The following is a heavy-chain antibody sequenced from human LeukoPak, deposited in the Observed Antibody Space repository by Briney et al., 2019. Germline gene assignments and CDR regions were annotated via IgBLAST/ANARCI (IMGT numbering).Heavy chain of an antibody. Sequence: GGSLRLSCAASGFTFSSYAMNWVRQAPGKGLEWVSYISATGGTIYYADSVKGRFTISRDNAKNSLYLQMNSLRVEDTALYYCAKNSPAGGGERYFAWLPVFWGQEPLVTVPS. V-gene: IGHV3-48*04. CDR2: ISATGGTI. D-gene: IGHD3-9*01. CDR1: GFTFSSYA. CDR3: AKNSPAGGGERYFAWLPVF. J-gene: IGHJ4*02.